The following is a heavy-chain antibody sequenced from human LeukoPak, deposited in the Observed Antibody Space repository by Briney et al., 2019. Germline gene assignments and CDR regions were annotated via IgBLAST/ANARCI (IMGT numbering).Heavy chain of an antibody. V-gene: IGHV3-23*01. D-gene: IGHD2-21*02. CDR2: ISGSGGST. Sequence: GGSLRLSCAASGFTFSSYAMSWVRQAPGKGLEWVSAISGSGGSTYYADSVKGRFTISRDSSKDTLYLQMNSLRAEDTAVYYCAKDWVVTATFDYWGQGTLVTVSS. CDR3: AKDWVVTATFDY. CDR1: GFTFSSYA. J-gene: IGHJ4*02.